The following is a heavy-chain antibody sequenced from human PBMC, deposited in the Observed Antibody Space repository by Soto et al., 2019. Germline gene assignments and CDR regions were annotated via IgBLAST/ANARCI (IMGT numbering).Heavy chain of an antibody. D-gene: IGHD3-10*01. CDR2: ISSSGSTI. V-gene: IGHV3-11*01. CDR1: GFTFSDYY. J-gene: IGHJ5*02. CDR3: AREQRFGELSWFDP. Sequence: GSLRLSCAASGFTFSDYYMSWIRQAPGKGLEWVSYISSSGSTIYYADSVKGRFTISRDNAKNSLYLQMNSLRAEDTAVYYCAREQRFGELSWFDPWGQGTLVTVSS.